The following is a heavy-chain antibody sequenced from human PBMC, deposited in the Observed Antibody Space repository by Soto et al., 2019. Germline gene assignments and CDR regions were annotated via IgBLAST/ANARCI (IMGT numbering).Heavy chain of an antibody. Sequence: QVQLQQWGAGLRKPSETLSLTCALHGGSFSGYYWSWIRQAPGKGPVWIGEITHSGGTKYNPSLKSRVTISADSSKNWFSLRLTSLTAADTAVYYCARVLMLRGAIFPEGYSYHMDLWGKGTMVTVSS. V-gene: IGHV4-34*02. CDR1: GGSFSGYY. J-gene: IGHJ6*03. D-gene: IGHD3-10*01. CDR2: ITHSGGT. CDR3: ARVLMLRGAIFPEGYSYHMDL.